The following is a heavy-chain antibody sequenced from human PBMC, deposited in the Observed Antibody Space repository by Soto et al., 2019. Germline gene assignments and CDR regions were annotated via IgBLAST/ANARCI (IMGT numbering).Heavy chain of an antibody. V-gene: IGHV1-2*04. CDR3: ARDRDEYSAYNFGY. Sequence: GASVKVSCKASGYTFTGYYMHWVRQAPGQGLEWMGWINPNSGGTNYAQKFQGWVTMTRDTSISTAYMELRSLRSDDTAVYYCARDRDEYSAYNFGYWGQGTLVTVSS. CDR2: INPNSGGT. J-gene: IGHJ4*02. D-gene: IGHD5-12*01. CDR1: GYTFTGYY.